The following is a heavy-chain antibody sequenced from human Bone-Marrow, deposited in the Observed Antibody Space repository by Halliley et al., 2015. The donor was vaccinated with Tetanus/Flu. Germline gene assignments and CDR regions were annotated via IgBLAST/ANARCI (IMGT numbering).Heavy chain of an antibody. D-gene: IGHD3-10*01. Sequence: SLRLSCAASGFTFSNYWMTWVRQAPGKGLEWVAHIRQDGSDKYYVGSVKGRFTISRDNAKNSLYLQMKSLRAEDTAVYYCARDQDGDEKYYFYGMDVWGQGTTVTVSS. CDR2: IRQDGSDK. J-gene: IGHJ6*02. V-gene: IGHV3-7*03. CDR3: ARDQDGDEKYYFYGMDV. CDR1: GFTFSNYW.